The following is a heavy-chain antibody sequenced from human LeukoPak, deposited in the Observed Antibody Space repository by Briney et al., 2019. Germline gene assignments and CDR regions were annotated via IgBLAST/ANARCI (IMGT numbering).Heavy chain of an antibody. CDR2: LNGDGSRT. J-gene: IGHJ4*02. D-gene: IGHD6-13*01. Sequence: PGWSLRLSCAASGFTFSSHWMHWVRQVPGKGLVWVSCLNGDGSRTSYADSVKGRFTISRDNAKNTLYLQMNSLRAEDTAVYYCAGDRGAAAADYWGQGTLVTVSS. CDR3: AGDRGAAAADY. V-gene: IGHV3-74*01. CDR1: GFTFSSHW.